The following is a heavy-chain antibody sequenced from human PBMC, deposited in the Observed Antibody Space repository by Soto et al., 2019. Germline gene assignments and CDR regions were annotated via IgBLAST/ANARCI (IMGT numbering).Heavy chain of an antibody. J-gene: IGHJ4*02. CDR3: AGGDSRGWYAFDY. D-gene: IGHD6-19*01. CDR2: INAGNGNT. Sequence: QVQLVQSGAEVKKPGASVKVSCKASGYTFTSYAMHWVRQAPGQRLEWMGWINAGNGNTKYSQKFQGRVTITRDTSASTAYMELSSLRSEDTAVYYCAGGDSRGWYAFDYWGQGTLVTVSS. CDR1: GYTFTSYA. V-gene: IGHV1-3*01.